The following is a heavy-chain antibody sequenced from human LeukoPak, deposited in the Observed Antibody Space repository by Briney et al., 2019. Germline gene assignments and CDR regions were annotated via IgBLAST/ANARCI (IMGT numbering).Heavy chain of an antibody. J-gene: IGHJ4*02. CDR1: GFPFSGYW. V-gene: IGHV3-7*01. D-gene: IGHD5-18*01. CDR2: IKQDGTEK. CDR3: AREGYSYGSSPFDY. Sequence: GGSLRLSCAASGFPFSGYWMSWVRQAPGKGLEWVANIKQDGTEKYYLDSVKGRFTISRDNAKNSLSLQMNSLRAEDTAVYYCAREGYSYGSSPFDYWGQGTLVTVSS.